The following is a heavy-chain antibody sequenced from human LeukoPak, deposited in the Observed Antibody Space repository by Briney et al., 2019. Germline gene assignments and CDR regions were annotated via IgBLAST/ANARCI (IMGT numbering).Heavy chain of an antibody. V-gene: IGHV4-59*01. D-gene: IGHD1-26*01. CDR2: IYYSGST. J-gene: IGHJ6*02. Sequence: SETLSLTCTVSGGSISSYYWSWIRQPPGKGLEWIGYIYYSGSTNYNPSLKSRVTISVDTSKNQFSLKLSSVTAADTAVYYCARGAGSLKKSPMDVWGQGITVTVSS. CDR3: ARGAGSLKKSPMDV. CDR1: GGSISSYY.